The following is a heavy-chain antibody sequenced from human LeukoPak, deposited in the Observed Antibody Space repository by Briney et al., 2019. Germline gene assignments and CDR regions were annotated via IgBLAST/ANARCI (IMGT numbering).Heavy chain of an antibody. Sequence: PGRSLRLSCAASGFTFSSYGMHWVRQAPGKGLEWVAVISYDGSNKYYADSVKGRFTISRDNSKNTLYLQMNSLRAEGTAVYYCAKGDIVVGGYDYWGQGTLVTVSS. D-gene: IGHD2-15*01. J-gene: IGHJ4*02. CDR3: AKGDIVVGGYDY. CDR1: GFTFSSYG. CDR2: ISYDGSNK. V-gene: IGHV3-30*18.